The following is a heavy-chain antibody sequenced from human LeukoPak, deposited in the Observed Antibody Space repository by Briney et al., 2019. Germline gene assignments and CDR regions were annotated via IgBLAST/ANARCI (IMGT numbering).Heavy chain of an antibody. D-gene: IGHD6-13*01. J-gene: IGHJ4*02. CDR3: AKDLGIAGY. CDR2: IWYDGSNK. Sequence: GRSLRLSCAASGFTFSSYGMHWVRQAPGKGLEWVAVIWYDGSNKYYADSVKGRFTISRDNSKNTLYPQMNSLRAEDTAVYYCAKDLGIAGYWGQGTLVTVSS. CDR1: GFTFSSYG. V-gene: IGHV3-33*06.